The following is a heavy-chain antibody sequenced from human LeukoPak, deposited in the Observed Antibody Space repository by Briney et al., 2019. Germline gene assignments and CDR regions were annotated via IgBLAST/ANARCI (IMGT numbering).Heavy chain of an antibody. D-gene: IGHD3-10*01. CDR3: AKERLVNMIRVMWFDP. CDR2: INSDGSST. J-gene: IGHJ5*02. CDR1: GFTFSSYW. Sequence: PGGSLRLSCAASGFTFSSYWMHWVRQAPGKGLVWVSRINSDGSSTSYADSVKGRFTISRDNAKNSLYLQMNSLRAEDTALYYCAKERLVNMIRVMWFDPWGQGTVVTVSS. V-gene: IGHV3-74*01.